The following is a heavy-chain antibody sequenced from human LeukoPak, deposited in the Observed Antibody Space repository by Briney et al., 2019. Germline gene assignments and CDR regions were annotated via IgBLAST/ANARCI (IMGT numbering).Heavy chain of an antibody. D-gene: IGHD5-12*01. V-gene: IGHV1-69*11. CDR2: IIAILSQA. J-gene: IGHJ3*02. CDR3: ATGGGYTDAFDI. CDR1: GGTFSTYA. Sequence: ASVKVSCKASGGTFSTYAINWVRHAPGQGLEWMGRIIAILSQANYAQKFQGRVSITADESTTTAYMELSSLRSEDTAVYYCATGGGYTDAFDIWGQGTMVTVSS.